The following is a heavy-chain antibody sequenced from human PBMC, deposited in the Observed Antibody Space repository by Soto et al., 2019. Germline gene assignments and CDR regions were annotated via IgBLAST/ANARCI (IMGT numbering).Heavy chain of an antibody. J-gene: IGHJ6*04. CDR3: ARVRYCSGGSCYLIRIDYGMEV. CDR2: INPNSGGT. V-gene: IGHV1-2*04. CDR1: GYTFTGYY. Sequence: ASVKISCKASGYTFTGYYMHWVRQAPGQGLEWMGWINPNSGGTNYAQKFQGWVTMTRDTSISTAYMELSRLRSDDTAVYYCARVRYCSGGSCYLIRIDYGMEVWGKGTKVTVSS. D-gene: IGHD2-15*01.